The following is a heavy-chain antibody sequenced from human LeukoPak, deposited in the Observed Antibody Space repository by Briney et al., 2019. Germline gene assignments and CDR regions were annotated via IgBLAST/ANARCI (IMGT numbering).Heavy chain of an antibody. Sequence: GGSLRLSCAASGFTFSSYSMNWVRQAPGRGLEWVSSISSSSSYIYYADSVKGRFTISRDNAKNSLYLQMNSLRAEDTAVYYCARDQVAGTIKDAFDIWGQGTMVTVSS. J-gene: IGHJ3*02. D-gene: IGHD6-19*01. CDR3: ARDQVAGTIKDAFDI. V-gene: IGHV3-21*01. CDR1: GFTFSSYS. CDR2: ISSSSSYI.